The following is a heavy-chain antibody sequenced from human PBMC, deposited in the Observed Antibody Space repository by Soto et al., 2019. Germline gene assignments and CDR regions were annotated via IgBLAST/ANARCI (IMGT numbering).Heavy chain of an antibody. D-gene: IGHD5-18*01. CDR2: ISYDGSNK. V-gene: IGHV3-30*18. CDR3: AKDRTYSYGFIDF. CDR1: GFTFTTHG. J-gene: IGHJ4*02. Sequence: QVQLVESGGGVVQPGRSLRLSCAASGFTFTTHGMHWVRQAPGKGLEWVTLISYDGSNKFYADSVRGRFTVSRDNSKNTLYLQMDSLRVEDTAVYFCAKDRTYSYGFIDFWGQGTLVTVSS.